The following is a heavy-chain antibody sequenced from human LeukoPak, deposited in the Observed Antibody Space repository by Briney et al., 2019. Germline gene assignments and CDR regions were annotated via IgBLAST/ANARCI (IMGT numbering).Heavy chain of an antibody. CDR2: IYPGGSKN. Sequence: GEYLQIYCNGSGYRLTSYSIGWVRHMPGKGLEGMGIIYPGGSKNRYNPSFQGQVTISADKSTSTAYLQWSGLKGSDTAMYYWARRGDYDFWSGYYTAGWFDPWGQGTLVTVSS. J-gene: IGHJ5*02. V-gene: IGHV5-51*01. CDR1: GYRLTSYS. CDR3: ARRGDYDFWSGYYTAGWFDP. D-gene: IGHD3-3*01.